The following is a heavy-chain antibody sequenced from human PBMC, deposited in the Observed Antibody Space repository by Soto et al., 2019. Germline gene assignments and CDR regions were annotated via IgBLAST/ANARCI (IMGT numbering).Heavy chain of an antibody. CDR1: GGSISSYY. CDR2: ISATGST. V-gene: IGHV4-4*07. D-gene: IGHD5-12*01. J-gene: IGHJ4*02. Sequence: SETLSLTCTVSGGSISSYYWSWIRQPAGEGLEWVGRISATGSTNYNPSLKSRVTMSVDTSKSQFSLNLSSVTAADTAVYYCARDPGYSAYAFDYWGQGTLVTVSS. CDR3: ARDPGYSAYAFDY.